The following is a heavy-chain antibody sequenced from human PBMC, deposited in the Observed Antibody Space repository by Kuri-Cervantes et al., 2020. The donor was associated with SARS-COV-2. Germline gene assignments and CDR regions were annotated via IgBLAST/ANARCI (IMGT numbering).Heavy chain of an antibody. CDR1: GDSISSGGHY. Sequence: LRLSCSVSGDSISSGGHYWNWIRQHPGKDLEWIGYIYHSGSTYYNPSLKSRVSMSVDTSKNQFSLKLRSVTAADTAVYYCGRVDIVTKTFDYWGQGTLVTVSS. D-gene: IGHD5-12*01. J-gene: IGHJ4*02. CDR3: GRVDIVTKTFDY. CDR2: IYHSGST. V-gene: IGHV4-31*03.